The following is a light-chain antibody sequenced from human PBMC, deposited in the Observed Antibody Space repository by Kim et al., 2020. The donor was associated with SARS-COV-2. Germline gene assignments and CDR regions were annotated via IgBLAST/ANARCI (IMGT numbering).Light chain of an antibody. CDR3: AAWDESLTGFV. V-gene: IGLV1-44*01. J-gene: IGLJ1*01. CDR2: SNN. Sequence: ELTQPPSASGTPGQGVTISCSGSYSNIGKYTVNWYQQLPGTAPKLLIYSNNQRPSGVPDRFSGSMSGTSASLAISGLQSDDDADYYCAAWDESLTGFVFGAGTKVTVL. CDR1: YSNIGKYT.